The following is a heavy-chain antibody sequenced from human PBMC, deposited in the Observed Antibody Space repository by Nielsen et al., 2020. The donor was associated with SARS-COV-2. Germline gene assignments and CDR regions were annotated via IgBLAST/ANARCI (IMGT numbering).Heavy chain of an antibody. V-gene: IGHV4-59*08. Sequence: SETLSLTCTVPGGSISSYYWSWIRQPPGKGLEWIGYIYYSGITNYNPSLKSRVTMSVDTSKNHISLKLSSVTAADTAVYYCARGLHYYDSSGYHFDYWGQGTLVTVSS. CDR2: IYYSGIT. D-gene: IGHD3-22*01. J-gene: IGHJ4*02. CDR3: ARGLHYYDSSGYHFDY. CDR1: GGSISSYY.